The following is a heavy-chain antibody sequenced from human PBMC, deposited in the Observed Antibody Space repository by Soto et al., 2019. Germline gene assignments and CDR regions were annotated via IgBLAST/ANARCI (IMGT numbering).Heavy chain of an antibody. V-gene: IGHV3-23*01. CDR2: ISGSGSTI. Sequence: GGSLRLSCSASGFTFSSYAVSWVRQAPGKGPEWISSISGSGSTIYYADSVKGRFTISRDNSKNTLYLQMSSLRAEDTAVYYCAKVFYYYDSSGYYYFDYWGQGTLVTVSS. CDR1: GFTFSSYA. CDR3: AKVFYYYDSSGYYYFDY. D-gene: IGHD3-22*01. J-gene: IGHJ4*02.